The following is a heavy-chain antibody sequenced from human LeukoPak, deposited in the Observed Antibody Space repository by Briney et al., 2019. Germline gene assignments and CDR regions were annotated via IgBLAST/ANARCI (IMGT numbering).Heavy chain of an antibody. J-gene: IGHJ4*02. CDR3: YSMIVVTIRLINDY. Sequence: PGRSLRLSCAASGFTVSSNYMSWVRQAPGKGLEWVSVIYTGGSTYYADSVKGRFTISRDNSKNTLYLQMNSLRAEDTAVYYCYSMIVVTIRLINDYWGQGTLVTVSS. CDR1: GFTVSSNY. D-gene: IGHD3-22*01. CDR2: IYTGGST. V-gene: IGHV3-66*01.